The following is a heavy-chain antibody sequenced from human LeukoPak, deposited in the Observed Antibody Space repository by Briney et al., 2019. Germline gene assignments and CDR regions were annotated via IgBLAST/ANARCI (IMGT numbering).Heavy chain of an antibody. J-gene: IGHJ4*02. CDR2: VYATGGTT. CDR1: EDTFTYYR. Sequence: GASVKVSCKASEDTFTYYRIHWVRQAPGQGVEWMGAVYATGGTTINTQNFQGRVTMTRDTSTGTVYMELSSLRFGDTAMYYCATEAPRSYYFDYWGQGILVTVSS. V-gene: IGHV1-46*01. CDR3: ATEAPRSYYFDY.